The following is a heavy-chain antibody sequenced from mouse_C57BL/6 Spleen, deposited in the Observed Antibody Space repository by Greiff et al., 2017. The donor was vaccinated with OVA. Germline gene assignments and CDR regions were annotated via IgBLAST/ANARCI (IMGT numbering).Heavy chain of an antibody. CDR2: IDPSDSET. J-gene: IGHJ4*01. CDR1: GYTFTSYW. CDR3: ARQLNYYAMDY. Sequence: VQLQQPGAELVRPGSSVKLSCKASGYTFTSYWMHWVKQRPIPGLEWIGNIDPSDSETHYNQKFKDKATLTVDKSSSTAYMQLSSLTSEDSAVYYCARQLNYYAMDYWGQGTSVTVSS. V-gene: IGHV1-52*01. D-gene: IGHD3-2*02.